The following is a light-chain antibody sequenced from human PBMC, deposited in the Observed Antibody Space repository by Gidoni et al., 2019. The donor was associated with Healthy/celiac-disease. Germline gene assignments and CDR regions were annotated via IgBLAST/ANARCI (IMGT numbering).Light chain of an antibody. Sequence: QMTQSPSSLSASVGDRVTITCRASQSIRSYLNWYQQKPGKAPKLLIYAASSLQSGVHSRFSGSGSGTDFTLTISSLQPEDFATYYCQQSYSTPYTFGQGTKLEIK. CDR1: QSIRSY. V-gene: IGKV1-39*01. J-gene: IGKJ2*01. CDR3: QQSYSTPYT. CDR2: AAS.